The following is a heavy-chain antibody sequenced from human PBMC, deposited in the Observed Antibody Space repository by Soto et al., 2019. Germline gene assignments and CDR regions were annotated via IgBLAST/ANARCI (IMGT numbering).Heavy chain of an antibody. J-gene: IGHJ4*02. D-gene: IGHD2-15*01. V-gene: IGHV3-30*18. CDR3: AKEMNVVVVAVHFDY. Sequence: PGGSLRLSCAASGFTFSSYGMHWVRQAPGKGLEWVAVISYDGSNKYYADSVKGRFTISRDNSKNTLYLQMNSLRAEDTAVYYCAKEMNVVVVAVHFDYWGQGTLVTVSS. CDR2: ISYDGSNK. CDR1: GFTFSSYG.